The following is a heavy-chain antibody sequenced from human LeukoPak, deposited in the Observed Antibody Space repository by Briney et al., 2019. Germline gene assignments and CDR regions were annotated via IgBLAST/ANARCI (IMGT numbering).Heavy chain of an antibody. CDR1: GYTFTSYY. CDR2: MSPNSDNT. J-gene: IGHJ5*02. CDR3: ARDYGGSSGWFDP. D-gene: IGHD4-23*01. V-gene: IGHV1-8*02. Sequence: ASVKVSCKTSGYTFTSYYIHWVRQAPGQGLEWMGWMSPNSDNTGYAQKFQGRVTFTRDTSISTAYMELRSLTSEDTAVYYCARDYGGSSGWFDPWGQGTLVTVSS.